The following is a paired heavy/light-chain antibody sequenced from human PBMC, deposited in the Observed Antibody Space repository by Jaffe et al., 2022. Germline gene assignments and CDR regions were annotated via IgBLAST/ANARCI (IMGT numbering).Light chain of an antibody. CDR3: QQYTKWPLT. V-gene: IGKV3-15*01. CDR1: QSIGST. J-gene: IGKJ4*01. Sequence: EIVMTQSPATLSVSPGEGATLSCRASQSIGSTLAWYQHKRGQAPRLLIYGASTRATDIPARFSGSGSGTEFTLTISSLQSEDFAVYYCQQYTKWPLTFGGGTKVEIK. CDR2: GAS.
Heavy chain of an antibody. CDR3: ARHPNCGYDCYHDY. CDR2: ISNSGNNK. Sequence: EVQLVESGGGLVQPGGSLRLSCVGSGFTFKNHEMDWVRQAPGEGLEWVSFISNSGNNKYYADAVKGRFTISRDNAKNSLYLQMNNLRAEDTAVYYCARHPNCGYDCYHDYWGQGTLVTVSS. CDR1: GFTFKNHE. D-gene: IGHD2-21*02. J-gene: IGHJ4*02. V-gene: IGHV3-48*03.